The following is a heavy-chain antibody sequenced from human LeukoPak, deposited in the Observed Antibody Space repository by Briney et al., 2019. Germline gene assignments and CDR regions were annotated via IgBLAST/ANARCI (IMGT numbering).Heavy chain of an antibody. V-gene: IGHV3-30*02. CDR2: IRYDGSNK. CDR1: GFTFGSYG. Sequence: GGSLRLSCAASGFTFGSYGMHWVRQAPGKGLEWVAFIRYDGSNKYYADSVKGRFTISRDNSKNTLYLQMNSLRAEDTAVYYCAKVASGYSYGFIEDYWGQGTLVTVSS. CDR3: AKVASGYSYGFIEDY. D-gene: IGHD5-18*01. J-gene: IGHJ4*02.